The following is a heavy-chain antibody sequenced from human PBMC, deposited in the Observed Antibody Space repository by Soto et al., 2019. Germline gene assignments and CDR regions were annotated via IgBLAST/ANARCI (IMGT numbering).Heavy chain of an antibody. V-gene: IGHV3-30-3*01. Sequence: QVQLVESGGGVVQPGRSLRLSCAASGFTFSSYAMHWVRQAPGKGLEWVAVISYDGSNKYYADSVKGRFTISRDNSKNTLYLQMTSLRAEDTAVYYCARDWNDFDYWGQGTLVTVSS. CDR2: ISYDGSNK. J-gene: IGHJ4*02. D-gene: IGHD1-1*01. CDR1: GFTFSSYA. CDR3: ARDWNDFDY.